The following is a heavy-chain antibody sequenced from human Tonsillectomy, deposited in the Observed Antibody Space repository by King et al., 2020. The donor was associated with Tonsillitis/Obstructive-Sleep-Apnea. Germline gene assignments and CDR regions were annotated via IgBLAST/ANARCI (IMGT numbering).Heavy chain of an antibody. CDR2: ISSSSSYT. CDR1: GFTCSDYY. CDR3: ARENGNWNYGYYFDY. J-gene: IGHJ4*02. Sequence: VQLVESGGGLVKPGGSLRLSCAASGFTCSDYYMSWIRQAPGKGLEWVSYISSSSSYTNYADSVKGRFTISRDNAKNSLYLQMNSLRAEDTAVYYCARENGNWNYGYYFDYWGQGTLVTVSS. V-gene: IGHV3-11*05. D-gene: IGHD1-7*01.